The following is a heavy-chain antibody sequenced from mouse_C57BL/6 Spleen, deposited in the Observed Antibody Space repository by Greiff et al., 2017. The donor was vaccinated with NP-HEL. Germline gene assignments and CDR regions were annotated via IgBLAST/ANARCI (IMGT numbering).Heavy chain of an antibody. CDR2: IDPSDSYT. D-gene: IGHD1-1*01. V-gene: IGHV1-69*01. Sequence: VKLQQPGAELVMPGASVKLSCKASGYTFTSYWMHWVKQRPGQGLEWIGEIDPSDSYTNYNQKFKGKYTLTVDKSSSTAYRQLSSLTSEDSAVYYCALITTVVRYFDVWGTGTTVTVSS. CDR1: GYTFTSYW. CDR3: ALITTVVRYFDV. J-gene: IGHJ1*03.